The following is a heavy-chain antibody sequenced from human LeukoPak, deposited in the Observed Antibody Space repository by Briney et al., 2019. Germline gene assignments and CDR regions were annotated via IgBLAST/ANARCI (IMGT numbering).Heavy chain of an antibody. J-gene: IGHJ3*02. CDR1: GYSISSGYY. V-gene: IGHV4-38-2*02. Sequence: SETLSLTCTVSGYSISSGYYWGWIRQPPGKGLEWIGYIYYSGSTNYNPSLKSRVTISVDTSKNQFSLKLSSVTAADTAVYYCAREGEYYDSSGYPAFDIWGQGTMVTVSS. CDR2: IYYSGST. CDR3: AREGEYYDSSGYPAFDI. D-gene: IGHD3-22*01.